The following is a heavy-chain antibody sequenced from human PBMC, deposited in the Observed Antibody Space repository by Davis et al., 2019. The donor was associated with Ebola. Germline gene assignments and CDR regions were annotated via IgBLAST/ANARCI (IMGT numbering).Heavy chain of an antibody. V-gene: IGHV1-69*13. CDR1: GGTFSSYA. CDR2: IIPIFGRT. CDR3: ARDRGQGGDYNFLYASDI. D-gene: IGHD5-24*01. Sequence: SVKVSCKASGGTFSSYAINWVRQAPGQGLEWMGGIIPIFGRTHYAQKFQGRVTITADESTSTAYMELSSLRSEDTAVYLCARDRGQGGDYNFLYASDIWGQGAMVTVS. J-gene: IGHJ3*02.